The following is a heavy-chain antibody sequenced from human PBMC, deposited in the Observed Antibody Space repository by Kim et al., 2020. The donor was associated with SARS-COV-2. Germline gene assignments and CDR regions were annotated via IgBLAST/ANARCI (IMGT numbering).Heavy chain of an antibody. J-gene: IGHJ4*02. D-gene: IGHD6-13*01. V-gene: IGHV4-39*01. Sequence: LKSRVTVSVDTSKNQFSLKLSAVTAADTAVYYCASPGIAAAGTGLGYFDYWGQGTLVTVSS. CDR3: ASPGIAAAGTGLGYFDY.